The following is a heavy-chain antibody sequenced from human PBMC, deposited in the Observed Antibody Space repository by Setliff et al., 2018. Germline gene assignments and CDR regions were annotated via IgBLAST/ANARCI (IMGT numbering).Heavy chain of an antibody. D-gene: IGHD1-26*01. Sequence: GESLTISCKAAGYTFTNYWIAWVRQMPGKGLEYMGIIYPADSDTTYSPSFQGQVTISADKSINTAYLQWSSLKASDTAIYYCARVGPLTDDAFDIWGQGTMVTVSS. CDR2: IYPADSDT. V-gene: IGHV5-51*01. CDR3: ARVGPLTDDAFDI. J-gene: IGHJ3*02. CDR1: GYTFTNYW.